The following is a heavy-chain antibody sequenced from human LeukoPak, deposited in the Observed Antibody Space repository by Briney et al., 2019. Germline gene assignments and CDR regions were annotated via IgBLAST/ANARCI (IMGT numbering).Heavy chain of an antibody. CDR1: VFTFISYI. V-gene: IGHV3-48*01. Sequence: GGSLTLSCAASVFTFISYIMNGVRQAPGRGREGVAYICSSSSPIYYADSVKGRFTIYRDNAKNSLYLQMNSLRAEDTAVYYCARVNGITMVRGLSDYWGQGTLVTVSS. J-gene: IGHJ4*02. CDR3: ARVNGITMVRGLSDY. D-gene: IGHD3-10*01. CDR2: ICSSSSPI.